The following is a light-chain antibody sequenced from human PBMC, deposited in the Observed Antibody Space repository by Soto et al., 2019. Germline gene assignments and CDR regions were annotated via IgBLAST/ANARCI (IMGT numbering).Light chain of an antibody. V-gene: IGKV3-20*01. Sequence: ETVLTQSPGTVSLSPGERATLSCTTSQSVRSNYLAWYQQKPGQAPRLLIYDVFSRATGIPDRFSGSGSGTDFTLTISGLEPEDSAVYYCQHYDGSPRTFGQGTKLEI. CDR2: DVF. J-gene: IGKJ2*01. CDR1: QSVRSNY. CDR3: QHYDGSPRT.